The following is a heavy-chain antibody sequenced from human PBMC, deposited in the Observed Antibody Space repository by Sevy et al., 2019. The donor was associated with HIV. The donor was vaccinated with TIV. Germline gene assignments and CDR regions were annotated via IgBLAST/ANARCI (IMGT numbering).Heavy chain of an antibody. Sequence: GGSLRLSCAVSGFTFSNAWMNWVRQAPGTGLQWVGLIKSKIDGETTDYAAPVKGRFTISRDDSENTVYLQINSLKTEDTAVYYCATAPGYYDSSPFDYWGPGTLVTVSS. V-gene: IGHV3-15*01. CDR3: ATAPGYYDSSPFDY. CDR1: GFTFSNAW. CDR2: IKSKIDGETT. D-gene: IGHD3-22*01. J-gene: IGHJ4*02.